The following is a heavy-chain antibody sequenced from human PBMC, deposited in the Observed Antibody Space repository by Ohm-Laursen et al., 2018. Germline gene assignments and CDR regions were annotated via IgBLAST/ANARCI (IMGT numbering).Heavy chain of an antibody. D-gene: IGHD2-15*01. V-gene: IGHV1-18*01. CDR3: ARAGYCSGGACYSGAVDY. Sequence: ASVKVSCKSSGYTFTSYGITWVRQAPGQGFEWMGWISGYNGNTKYAQEFQGRVTMTTDTSTNTVYMELRSLRSDDTAVYYCARAGYCSGGACYSGAVDYWGQGTLVTVSS. CDR1: GYTFTSYG. CDR2: ISGYNGNT. J-gene: IGHJ4*02.